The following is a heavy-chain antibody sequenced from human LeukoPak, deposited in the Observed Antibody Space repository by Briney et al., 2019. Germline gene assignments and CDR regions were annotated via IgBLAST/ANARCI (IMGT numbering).Heavy chain of an antibody. CDR3: ARGYYYDSSGYYYPPSG. CDR1: GGSFSGYY. V-gene: IGHV4-34*01. CDR2: INHSGST. D-gene: IGHD3-22*01. J-gene: IGHJ4*02. Sequence: SETLSLTCAVYGGSFSGYYWGWIRQPPGKGLEWIGEINHSGSTNYNPSLKSRVTISVDRSKNQFSLKLSSVTAADTAVYYCARGYYYDSSGYYYPPSGWGQGTLVTVSS.